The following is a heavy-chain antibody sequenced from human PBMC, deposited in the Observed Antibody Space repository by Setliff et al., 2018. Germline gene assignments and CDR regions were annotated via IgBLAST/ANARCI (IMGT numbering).Heavy chain of an antibody. CDR1: GFAFSSYA. CDR3: ARDGGEY. J-gene: IGHJ4*02. V-gene: IGHV3-7*01. CDR2: IKQDGSEK. D-gene: IGHD3-16*01. Sequence: GGSLRLSCAAFGFAFSSYAMSWVRQAPGKGLEWVANIKQDGSEKYYVDSVKGRFTISRDNAKNSLYLQMNSLRAEDTAVYYCARDGGEYWGQGTLVTVSS.